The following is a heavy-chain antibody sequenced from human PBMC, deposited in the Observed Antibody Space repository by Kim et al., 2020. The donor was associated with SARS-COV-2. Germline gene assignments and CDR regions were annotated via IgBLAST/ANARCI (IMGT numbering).Heavy chain of an antibody. CDR3: ATKKRGYWYFDL. V-gene: IGHV1-18*01. CDR2: SSAHSGNT. D-gene: IGHD3-3*01. J-gene: IGHJ2*01. CDR1: DNTFSSHD. Sequence: ASVKVSCKASDNTFSSHDLTWVRQAPGQGLEWMGWSSAHSGNTNFAQKFQGRVALTTDAASTTAYMELRNLRFDDTAVYYCATKKRGYWYFDLWCRGTLVTVSS.